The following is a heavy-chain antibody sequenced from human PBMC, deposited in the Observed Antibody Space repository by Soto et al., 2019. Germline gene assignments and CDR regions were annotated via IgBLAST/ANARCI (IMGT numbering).Heavy chain of an antibody. CDR3: ARGDVGDYYGMDV. J-gene: IGHJ6*02. CDR1: GFTFSIYS. V-gene: IGHV3-21*01. Sequence: EVQLVESGGGLVKPGGSLRLSCAASGFTFSIYSMNWVRQAPGKGLEWGSSISSRSSYIYYADSVKGRFTISRDNAKNSLYMQMTSLSAEDTAVYYCARGDVGDYYGMDVWGQGTTVTVSS. D-gene: IGHD3-16*01. CDR2: ISSRSSYI.